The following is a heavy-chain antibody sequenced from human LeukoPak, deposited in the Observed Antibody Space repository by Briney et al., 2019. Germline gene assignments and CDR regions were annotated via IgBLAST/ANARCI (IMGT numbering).Heavy chain of an antibody. D-gene: IGHD1-26*01. CDR3: ARHEYSGSYYGLSWFDP. CDR1: GGSISSGSYY. V-gene: IGHV4-61*02. CDR2: IYTSGST. Sequence: SQTLSLTCTISGGSISSGSYYWSWIRQPAGKGLEWIGRIYTSGSTNYNPSLKSRVTISVDTSKNQLSLKLSSLTAADTAVYYCARHEYSGSYYGLSWFDPWGQGTLVTVSS. J-gene: IGHJ5*02.